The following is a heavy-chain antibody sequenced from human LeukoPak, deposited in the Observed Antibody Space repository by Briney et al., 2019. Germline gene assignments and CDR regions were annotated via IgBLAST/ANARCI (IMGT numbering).Heavy chain of an antibody. CDR3: ARGQPGYYYYGMDV. V-gene: IGHV3-53*01. CDR1: GFTVNTNY. J-gene: IGHJ6*02. CDR2: IYSGGST. Sequence: HPGGSLRLSCAASGFTVNTNYMGWVRQAPGKGLEWVSVIYSGGSTYYADSVKGRFTISRDTSENTVYLQMNSLRAEDTAVYHCARGQPGYYYYGMDVWGQGTTVTVSS. D-gene: IGHD1-1*01.